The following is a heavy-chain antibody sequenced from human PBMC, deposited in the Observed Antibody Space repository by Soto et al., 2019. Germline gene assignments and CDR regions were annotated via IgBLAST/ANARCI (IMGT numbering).Heavy chain of an antibody. J-gene: IGHJ3*02. CDR3: ARDRRYDSSASGAFDI. CDR2: IIPIFGTA. D-gene: IGHD3-22*01. CDR1: GGTFRSYA. Sequence: QVQLVQSGAEVKKPGSSVKVSCKASGGTFRSYAISCVRQAHGQGLEWMGGIIPIFGTANYAQKFQGRVTITAEESTSTAYMVLSSLRSEDTAVYYCARDRRYDSSASGAFDIWGQGTMVTVSS. V-gene: IGHV1-69*12.